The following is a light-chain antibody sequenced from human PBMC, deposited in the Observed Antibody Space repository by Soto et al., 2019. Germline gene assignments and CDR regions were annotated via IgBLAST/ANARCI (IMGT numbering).Light chain of an antibody. Sequence: EIVMTQSPATLSVSPGETATLSRRASQSVSSSLAWYQQKPGQAPRLLISDASTRAAGLPARFSGSGSGTEFTLTISSLQSEDFAVYFCQQSNNWPKTFGQGTKVEMK. J-gene: IGKJ1*01. CDR3: QQSNNWPKT. V-gene: IGKV3-15*01. CDR2: DAS. CDR1: QSVSSS.